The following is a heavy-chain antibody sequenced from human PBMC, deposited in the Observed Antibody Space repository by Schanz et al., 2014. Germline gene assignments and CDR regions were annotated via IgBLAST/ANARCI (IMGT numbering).Heavy chain of an antibody. D-gene: IGHD3-16*01. CDR2: MNSKTGNT. CDR3: RKGRTFGR. CDR1: GYTFTSYD. Sequence: QVQLVQSGAEVKKPGASVKVSCKASGYTFTSYDINWVRQATGQGLEWMGWMNSKTGNTGYAQRFQGRVTMTRNTSITTAYLELSSLRSGEAAVYYYRKGRTFGRWGQGTLVTVSS. J-gene: IGHJ4*02. V-gene: IGHV1-8*01.